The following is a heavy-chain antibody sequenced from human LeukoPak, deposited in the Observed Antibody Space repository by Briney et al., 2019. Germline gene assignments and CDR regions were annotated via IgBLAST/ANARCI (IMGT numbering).Heavy chain of an antibody. Sequence: GGSLRLSCAASGFTFSSYSMNWVRQAPGKGLEWVSSISSSSSYIYYADSVKGRFTISRDNAKNSLYLQMNSLRAEDTAVYYCARRAKMATISVVDYWGQGTLVTVSS. CDR2: ISSSSSYI. D-gene: IGHD5-24*01. V-gene: IGHV3-21*01. CDR3: ARRAKMATISVVDY. CDR1: GFTFSSYS. J-gene: IGHJ4*02.